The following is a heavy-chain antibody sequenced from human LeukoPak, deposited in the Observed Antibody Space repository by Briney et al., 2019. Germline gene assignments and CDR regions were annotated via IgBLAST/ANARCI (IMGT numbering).Heavy chain of an antibody. CDR2: IYYSGST. J-gene: IGHJ3*02. Sequence: SETLSLTCTVSGGSISSYYWSWIRQPPGKGLEWIGYIYYSGSTNYNPSLKSRVTISVDTSKNQFSLKLSSVTAADTAVYYWAGSYGPGGAFDIWGQGTMVTVSS. CDR3: AGSYGPGGAFDI. V-gene: IGHV4-59*01. CDR1: GGSISSYY. D-gene: IGHD2-21*01.